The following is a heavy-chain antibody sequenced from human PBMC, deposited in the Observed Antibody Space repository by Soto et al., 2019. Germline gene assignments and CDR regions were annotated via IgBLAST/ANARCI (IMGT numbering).Heavy chain of an antibody. V-gene: IGHV1-69*12. Sequence: QVQVVQSGAEMKKPGSSVKVSCKTSGVTFSTAAISWVRQAPGQGLEWMGGIMPIFRTADYAQKFQGRVTITADESATTAYLEPSSLRSEDTAVYYCARDKDREQLGGNYYYIMDVWGQGTTVTVTS. J-gene: IGHJ6*02. CDR3: ARDKDREQLGGNYYYIMDV. CDR2: IMPIFRTA. D-gene: IGHD1-1*01. CDR1: GVTFSTAA.